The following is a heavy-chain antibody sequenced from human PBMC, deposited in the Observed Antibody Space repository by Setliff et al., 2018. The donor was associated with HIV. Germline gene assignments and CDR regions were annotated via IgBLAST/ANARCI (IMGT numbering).Heavy chain of an antibody. V-gene: IGHV4-38-2*01. CDR1: GYSISSGYY. J-gene: IGHJ4*02. Sequence: PSETLSLTCAVSGYSISSGYYCGWIRQPPGKGLEWIGSIYHSVITYYNPSLRSRVTLSVDTSKNQLSLKLSAVTAADTAVYYCARHGGSGSYYYPFEYWGQGTLVTVSS. CDR3: ARHGGSGSYYYPFEY. CDR2: IYHSVIT. D-gene: IGHD1-26*01.